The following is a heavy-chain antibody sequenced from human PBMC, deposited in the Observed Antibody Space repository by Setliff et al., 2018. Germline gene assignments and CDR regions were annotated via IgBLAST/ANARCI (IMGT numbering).Heavy chain of an antibody. Sequence: GASVKVSCKTSGYTFTDYGITWVRQAPGQGLEWMGWISAHTGNTYYTPKLHGRVTLTTGTSTSTAYMELTSLGSDDTAVYYCSRLVRYCTRTSCQRLSGGEFWGQGTQVTVSS. CDR3: SRLVRYCTRTSCQRLSGGEF. CDR2: ISAHTGNT. CDR1: GYTFTDYG. V-gene: IGHV1-18*01. D-gene: IGHD2-15*01. J-gene: IGHJ4*02.